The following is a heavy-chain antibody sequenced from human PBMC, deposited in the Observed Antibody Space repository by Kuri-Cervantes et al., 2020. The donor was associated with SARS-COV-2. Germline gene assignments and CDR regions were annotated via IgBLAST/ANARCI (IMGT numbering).Heavy chain of an antibody. CDR2: INHSGST. CDR1: GGSFSNYN. CDR3: VRQTDYYDSRPDYQRHHWFDP. V-gene: IGHV4-34*01. D-gene: IGHD3-22*01. J-gene: IGHJ5*02. Sequence: GSLRLSCAVYGGSFSNYNWNWIRQSPGKGLEWIAEINHSGSTHYNPSLKSRVSVSIDTSKNQFSLKVTSVTAGDTAVYYCVRQTDYYDSRPDYQRHHWFDPWGQGTLVTVSS.